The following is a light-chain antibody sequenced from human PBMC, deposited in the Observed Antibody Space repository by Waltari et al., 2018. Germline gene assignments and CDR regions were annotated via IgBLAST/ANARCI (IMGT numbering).Light chain of an antibody. Sequence: EIVLTQSPATLSLSPGERATLSSRASQSVSSYLAWYQQKPGQAPRLLSYDASSRATGIPARCSGSGSGTDFARTISSLEPEDVAVDYCQQRSNWPVTFGQGTRLEIK. CDR1: QSVSSY. J-gene: IGKJ5*01. CDR3: QQRSNWPVT. CDR2: DAS. V-gene: IGKV3-11*01.